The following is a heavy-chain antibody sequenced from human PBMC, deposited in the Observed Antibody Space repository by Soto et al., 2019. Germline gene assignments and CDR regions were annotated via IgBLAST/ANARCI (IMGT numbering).Heavy chain of an antibody. J-gene: IGHJ4*02. V-gene: IGHV4-34*01. Sequence: PSETLSLTCAVYGGSFSGYYWSWIRQPPGKGLEWIGEINHSGSTNYNPSLKSRVTISVDTSKNQFSLKLSSVTAADTAVYYCAGEIYDSSGYIVDYWGQGTLVTVSS. D-gene: IGHD3-22*01. CDR3: AGEIYDSSGYIVDY. CDR1: GGSFSGYY. CDR2: INHSGST.